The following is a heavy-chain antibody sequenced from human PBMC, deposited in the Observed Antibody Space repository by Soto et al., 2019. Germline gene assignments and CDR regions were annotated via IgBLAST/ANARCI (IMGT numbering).Heavy chain of an antibody. Sequence: SETLSLTCTVSGGSVSSGRYYWSWIRQPPGKGLEWIGYIYYSGLTNYSPSLKSRVAISIDTSKNQFSLILSSVTAADTAVYYCVRTPTSPRRFDSWGQGTLVTVSS. CDR1: GGSVSSGRYY. J-gene: IGHJ5*01. CDR2: IYYSGLT. D-gene: IGHD2-15*01. CDR3: VRTPTSPRRFDS. V-gene: IGHV4-61*01.